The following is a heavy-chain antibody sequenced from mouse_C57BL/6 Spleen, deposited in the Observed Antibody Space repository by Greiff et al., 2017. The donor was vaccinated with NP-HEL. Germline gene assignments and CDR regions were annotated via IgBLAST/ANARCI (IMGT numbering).Heavy chain of an antibody. CDR2: IDPSDSYT. CDR1: GYTFTSYW. V-gene: IGHV1-69*01. Sequence: VQLQQPGAELVMPGASVKLSCKASGYTFTSYWMHCVKQRPGQGLEWIGEIDPSDSYTNYNQKFKGKSTLTVDKSSSTAYMQLSSLTSEDSAVYYCASPRLRRDWYFDVWGTGTTVTVSS. CDR3: ASPRLRRDWYFDV. J-gene: IGHJ1*03. D-gene: IGHD2-4*01.